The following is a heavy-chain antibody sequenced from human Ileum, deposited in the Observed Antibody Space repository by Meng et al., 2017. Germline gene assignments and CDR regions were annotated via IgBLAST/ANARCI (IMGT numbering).Heavy chain of an antibody. V-gene: IGHV4-4*02. D-gene: IGHD2-15*01. CDR2: IFHTGNT. CDR1: GGSFSSGNW. Sequence: VQLQESGPGLVKPSGTLSLTCGVSGGSFSSGNWWGWVRQPPGKGLEWIGEIFHTGNTNYNPSLQSRVSLSIDKSKNQFSLKVISVTAADTAVYYCVNYCSGGKCSPNEKTQHWGQGTLVTVSS. J-gene: IGHJ1*01. CDR3: VNYCSGGKCSPNEKTQH.